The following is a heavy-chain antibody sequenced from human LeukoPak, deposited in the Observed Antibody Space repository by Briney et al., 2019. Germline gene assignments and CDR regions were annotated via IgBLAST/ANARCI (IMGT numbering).Heavy chain of an antibody. CDR1: GFTFSSYA. CDR3: ARDKGQWLVEGAFDI. J-gene: IGHJ3*02. V-gene: IGHV3-30-3*01. CDR2: ISYDGSNK. Sequence: GGSLRLSCAVSGFTFSSYAMHWVRQAPGKGLEWVAVISYDGSNKYYADSVKGRFTISRDNSKNTLYLQMNSLRAEDTAVYYCARDKGQWLVEGAFDIWGQGTMVTVSS. D-gene: IGHD6-19*01.